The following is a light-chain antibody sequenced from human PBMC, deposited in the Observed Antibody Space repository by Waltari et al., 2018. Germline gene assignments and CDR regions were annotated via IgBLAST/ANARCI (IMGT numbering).Light chain of an antibody. CDR3: QQSYSTRWT. Sequence: DIQMTQSPSSLSASVGDRVTITCRASPSISSYLNWYQQKPGKAPKLLIYAASSLQSGVPSRFSGSGSGTDFTLTISSLQPEDFATYYCQQSYSTRWTFGQGTKLEIK. J-gene: IGKJ1*01. CDR2: AAS. V-gene: IGKV1-39*01. CDR1: PSISSY.